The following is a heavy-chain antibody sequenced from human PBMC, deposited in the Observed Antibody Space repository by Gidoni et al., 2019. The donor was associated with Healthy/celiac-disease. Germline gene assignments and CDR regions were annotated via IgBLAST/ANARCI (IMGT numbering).Heavy chain of an antibody. J-gene: IGHJ6*03. D-gene: IGHD2-2*01. CDR2: ISSSSSYI. Sequence: EVQLVESGGGLVKHGGSLRLSCAASGFTFSSYSMNWVRQAPGKGLEWVSSISSSSSYIYYADSVKGRFTISRDNAKNSLYLQMNSLRAEDTAVYYCARSPRQRYQLPLHYYYYYMDVWGKGTTVTVSS. CDR1: GFTFSSYS. CDR3: ARSPRQRYQLPLHYYYYYMDV. V-gene: IGHV3-21*01.